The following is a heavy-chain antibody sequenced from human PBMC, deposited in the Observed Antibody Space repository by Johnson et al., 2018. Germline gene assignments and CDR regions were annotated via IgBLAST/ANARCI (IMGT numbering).Heavy chain of an antibody. D-gene: IGHD3/OR15-3a*01. CDR2: ISYDGRNK. Sequence: QVQLVESGGGVVQPGRSLRLPCAASGFTFSRYALHWVRQAPGKGLEWVAVISYDGRNKYYADSVKGRLTISRENSKNPLYLQMNSRRAEDTAVYFCARDPYLDTGYYYYYMDGWGKGTTVTVSS. V-gene: IGHV3-30*04. CDR1: GFTFSRYA. J-gene: IGHJ6*03. CDR3: ARDPYLDTGYYYYYMDG.